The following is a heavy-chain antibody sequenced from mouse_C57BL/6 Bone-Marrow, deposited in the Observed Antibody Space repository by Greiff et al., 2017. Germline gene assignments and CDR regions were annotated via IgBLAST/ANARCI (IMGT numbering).Heavy chain of an antibody. Sequence: EVKLQESGPGLVKPSQSLSLTCSVTGYSITSGYYWNWIRQFPGNKLEWMGYISYAGSNNYNPSLKNRISNTRDTSKNQFFLKLNSVTTEDTATYYCAKGTTVVAPYYYAMDYWGQGTSVTVSS. CDR2: ISYAGSN. J-gene: IGHJ4*01. V-gene: IGHV3-6*01. CDR3: AKGTTVVAPYYYAMDY. D-gene: IGHD1-1*01. CDR1: GYSITSGYY.